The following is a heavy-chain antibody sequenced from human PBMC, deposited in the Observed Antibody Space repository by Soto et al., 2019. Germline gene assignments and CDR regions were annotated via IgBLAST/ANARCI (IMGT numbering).Heavy chain of an antibody. CDR3: ARRRGYSYDFDY. CDR1: GGSISSYY. CDR2: IYYSGST. D-gene: IGHD5-18*01. V-gene: IGHV4-59*01. J-gene: IGHJ4*02. Sequence: SETLSLTCTVSGGSISSYYWSWIRHPPGKGLEWIGYIYYSGSTNYNPSLKSRVTISVDTSKNQFSLKLSSVTAADTAVYYCARRRGYSYDFDYWGQGTLVTVSS.